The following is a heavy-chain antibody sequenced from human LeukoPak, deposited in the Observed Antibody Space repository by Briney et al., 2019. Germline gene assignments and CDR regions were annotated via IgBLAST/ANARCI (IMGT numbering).Heavy chain of an antibody. V-gene: IGHV3-23*01. CDR2: ISGGGGNT. Sequence: GGSLRLSCAASGFTVSSYAMSWVRQAPGKGPEWVSAISGGGGNTYYADSVKGRFTISRDNSKNTLYLQMNSLRAEDTAVYYCAKVANIVVVVAATPFDYWGQGTLVTVSS. CDR1: GFTVSSYA. CDR3: AKVANIVVVVAATPFDY. J-gene: IGHJ4*02. D-gene: IGHD2-15*01.